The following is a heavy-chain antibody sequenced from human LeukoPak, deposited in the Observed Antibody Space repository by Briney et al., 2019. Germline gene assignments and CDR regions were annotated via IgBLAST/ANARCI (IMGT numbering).Heavy chain of an antibody. CDR2: IKQDESEK. J-gene: IGHJ3*02. D-gene: IGHD3-22*01. Sequence: GGSLRLSCSASGFTFSSYWMSWVRQAPGKGLEWVANIKQDESEKYYVDSVKGRFSISRDNAKNSLYLQMTSLRAEDTAVYYCARHPYYYDSSGYAFDIWGQGTMVTVSS. V-gene: IGHV3-7*01. CDR3: ARHPYYYDSSGYAFDI. CDR1: GFTFSSYW.